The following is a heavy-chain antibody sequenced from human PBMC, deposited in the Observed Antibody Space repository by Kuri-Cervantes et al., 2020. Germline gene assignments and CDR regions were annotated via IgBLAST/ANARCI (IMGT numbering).Heavy chain of an antibody. J-gene: IGHJ6*03. CDR2: IRSKAYGGTT. CDR3: SRVFSGFGELFRDVGSYYMDV. D-gene: IGHD3-10*01. V-gene: IGHV3-49*03. Sequence: GESLKISCTTSGFTFGDYPMSWFRQAPGKGLEWVGSIRSKAYGGTTGYAASLKDRFTISRDDSKSIAYLQMNSLKTDDTAVYYCSRVFSGFGELFRDVGSYYMDVWGKGTTVTVSS. CDR1: GFTFGDYP.